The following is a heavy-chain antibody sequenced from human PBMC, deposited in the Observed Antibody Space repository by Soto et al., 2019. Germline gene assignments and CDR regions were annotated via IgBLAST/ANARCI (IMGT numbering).Heavy chain of an antibody. D-gene: IGHD3-16*01. V-gene: IGHV1-18*01. CDR1: GYIFVNYG. CDR2: ISPYTGNT. CDR3: VMVDNYVTPTPQDV. Sequence: QVQLVQSGDEVKKPGASVKVSCKASGYIFVNYGIAWVRQAPAQELEWMGWISPYTGNTHSATKVQGRLTMPTDTSTSTDYMDLGSLTSDDTAVYYCVMVDNYVTPTPQDVWGQGTTVTVSS. J-gene: IGHJ6*02.